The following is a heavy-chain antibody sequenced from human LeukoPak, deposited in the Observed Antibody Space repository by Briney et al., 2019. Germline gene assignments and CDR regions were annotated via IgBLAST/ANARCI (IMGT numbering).Heavy chain of an antibody. CDR3: ARVRGLWFGDFRYYYYYMDV. CDR1: GGSFSGYY. V-gene: IGHV4-34*01. CDR2: INHSGST. J-gene: IGHJ6*03. D-gene: IGHD3-10*01. Sequence: SETLSLTCAVYGGSFSGYYWSWIRQPPGKGLEWIGEINHSGSTNYNPSLKSRVTISVDTSKNQFSLKLSSVTAADTAVYYCARVRGLWFGDFRYYYYYMDVWGKGTTVTVSS.